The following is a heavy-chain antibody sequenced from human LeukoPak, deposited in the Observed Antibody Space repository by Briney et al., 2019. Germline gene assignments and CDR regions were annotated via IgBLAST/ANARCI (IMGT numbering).Heavy chain of an antibody. CDR1: GGSISSGSYY. Sequence: SETLPLTCSVSGGSISSGSYYWSWIRQPAGKGLEWIGRIYTSGSTNYNPSLKSRVTISVDTSKNQFSLKLSSVTAADTAVYYCARDGPITMVRGVHFDYWGQGTLVTVSS. J-gene: IGHJ4*02. CDR3: ARDGPITMVRGVHFDY. V-gene: IGHV4-61*02. D-gene: IGHD3-10*01. CDR2: IYTSGST.